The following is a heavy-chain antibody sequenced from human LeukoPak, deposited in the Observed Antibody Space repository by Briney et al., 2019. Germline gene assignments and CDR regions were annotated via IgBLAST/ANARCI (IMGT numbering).Heavy chain of an antibody. CDR1: GFTFSSHG. CDR3: ARNGDGGAYYFDY. CDR2: IWYDGSNT. D-gene: IGHD4-17*01. J-gene: IGHJ4*02. Sequence: PGTSLRLSCVASGFTFSSHGMHWIRQAPGKGLEWVAIIWYDGSNTYYADSVKGRFTISRDNSKNTLYLQMNSLRAEDTAVYYCARNGDGGAYYFDYWGQGTLVTVSS. V-gene: IGHV3-33*01.